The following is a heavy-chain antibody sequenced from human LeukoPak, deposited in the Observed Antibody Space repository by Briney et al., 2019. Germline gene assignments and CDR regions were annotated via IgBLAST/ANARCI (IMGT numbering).Heavy chain of an antibody. J-gene: IGHJ4*02. CDR3: ATAGYSSGWYRSGLGSIDY. CDR2: FDPEDGET. D-gene: IGHD6-19*01. Sequence: ASVKVSCKVSGYTLTELSMHWVRQAPGKGLEWMGGFDPEDGETIYAQKFQGRVTMTEDTSTDTAYVELSSLRSEDTAVYYCATAGYSSGWYRSGLGSIDYWGQGTLVTVSS. V-gene: IGHV1-24*01. CDR1: GYTLTELS.